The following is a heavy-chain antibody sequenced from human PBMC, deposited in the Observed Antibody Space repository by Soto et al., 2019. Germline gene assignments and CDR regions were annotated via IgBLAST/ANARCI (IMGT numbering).Heavy chain of an antibody. D-gene: IGHD4-4*01. CDR2: IYPGDSDT. Sequence: GASLNICCKGSGYSFTSYWSGWVRQMAGKGLELMGIIYPGDSDTRYSPSFQGQVTISADKSISTAYLQWSSLKASDTAMYYCATSDYSNYEGAMDVWGQGTTVTVSS. CDR1: GYSFTSYW. V-gene: IGHV5-51*01. CDR3: ATSDYSNYEGAMDV. J-gene: IGHJ6*02.